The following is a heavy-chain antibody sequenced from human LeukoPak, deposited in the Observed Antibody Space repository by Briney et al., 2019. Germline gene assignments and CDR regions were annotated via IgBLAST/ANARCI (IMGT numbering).Heavy chain of an antibody. D-gene: IGHD1-26*01. CDR3: AREVWGIVGATTYFDY. J-gene: IGHJ4*02. V-gene: IGHV3-30-3*01. CDR1: GFTFSSYA. CDR2: ISYDGSNK. Sequence: GRSLRLSCAASGFTFSSYAMHWVRQAPGKGLEWVAVISYDGSNKYYADSVKGRFTISRDNSKNTLYLQMNSLRAEDTAVYYCAREVWGIVGATTYFDYRGQGTLVTVSS.